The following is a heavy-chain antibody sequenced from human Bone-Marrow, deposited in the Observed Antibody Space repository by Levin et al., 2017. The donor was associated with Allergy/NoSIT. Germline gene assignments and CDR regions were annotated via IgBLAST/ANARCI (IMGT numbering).Heavy chain of an antibody. CDR2: IKNDASTT. CDR3: ARGSGEPPYFDY. J-gene: IGHJ4*02. Sequence: RTGGSLRLSCAASGFTFSAYSMNWVRQEPGKGLMWVSRIKNDASTTNYADSVKGRLTISRDDSKNTVFLQMESLRAEDTAVYYCARGSGEPPYFDYWGQGTLVTVSS. D-gene: IGHD7-27*01. V-gene: IGHV3-74*01. CDR1: GFTFSAYS.